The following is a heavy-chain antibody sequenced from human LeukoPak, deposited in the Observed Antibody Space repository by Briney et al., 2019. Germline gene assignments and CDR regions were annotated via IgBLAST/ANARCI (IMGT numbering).Heavy chain of an antibody. CDR3: ARGVAGTSYYFDY. D-gene: IGHD6-19*01. CDR1: GGSINSYY. J-gene: IGHJ4*02. CDR2: IYYSGST. Sequence: PSETLSLTCTVSGGSINSYYWTWIRQPPGKGLEWIAYIYYSGSTNYNPSLKSRVTISVDTSKNQFSLKLSSVTAADTAVYYCARGVAGTSYYFDYWGQGTLVTVSS. V-gene: IGHV4-59*12.